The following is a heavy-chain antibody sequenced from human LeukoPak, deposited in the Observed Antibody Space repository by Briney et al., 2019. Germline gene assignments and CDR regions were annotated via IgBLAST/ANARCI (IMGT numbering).Heavy chain of an antibody. J-gene: IGHJ4*02. CDR3: ARDLSGGTHDY. CDR2: ISHSGST. V-gene: IGHV4-38-2*02. D-gene: IGHD1-26*01. CDR1: DHSISSGFY. Sequence: SETLSLTCAVSDHSISSGFYWGWIRQPPGKGLEWIGSISHSGSTYYNPSLKSRVTISVSTSNNQFSLNLWSVTAADTAVYYCARDLSGGTHDYWGQGTLVTVSS.